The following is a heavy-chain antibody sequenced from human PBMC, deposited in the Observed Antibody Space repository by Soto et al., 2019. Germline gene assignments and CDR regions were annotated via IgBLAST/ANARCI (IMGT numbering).Heavy chain of an antibody. J-gene: IGHJ4*02. Sequence: GASVKVSCKASGYTFTSYDINWVRQATGQGLEWMGWMNPNSGNTGYAQKFQGRVTMTRNTSISTAYMELSSLRSEDTAVYYCARVPTGGGITIFGVVIPRKYYFDYWGQGTLVTVSS. CDR3: ARVPTGGGITIFGVVIPRKYYFDY. CDR2: MNPNSGNT. D-gene: IGHD3-3*01. CDR1: GYTFTSYD. V-gene: IGHV1-8*01.